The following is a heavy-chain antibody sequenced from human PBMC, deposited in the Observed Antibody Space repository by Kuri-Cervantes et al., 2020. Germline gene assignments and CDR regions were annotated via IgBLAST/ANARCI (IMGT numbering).Heavy chain of an antibody. D-gene: IGHD6-13*01. V-gene: IGHV4-61*01. CDR3: ARGYSSSWYGWDYGMDV. CDR2: IYTRGST. J-gene: IGHJ6*02. CDR1: GGSVNSGSYY. Sequence: GSLRLSCSLSGGSVNSGSYYWSWIRQPPGKGLEWIGYIYTRGSTNYDPSLKSRVTISADTSRNQFSLKLNSVTAADTAVYYCARGYSSSWYGWDYGMDVWGQGTTVTVSS.